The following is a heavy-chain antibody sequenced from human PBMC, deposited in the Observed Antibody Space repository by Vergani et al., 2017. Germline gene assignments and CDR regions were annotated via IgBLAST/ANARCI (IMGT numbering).Heavy chain of an antibody. CDR3: AGGSSLGVSCYKRRFDY. J-gene: IGHJ4*02. CDR1: GGSINSHNYY. V-gene: IGHV4-61*02. Sequence: QVQLQESGPGLVKPSHTLSLTCTVSGGSINSHNYYWSWIRQPAGKGLEWIGRIHTSGSTNYNPSLKSLVTMSKDTSKNQFSLNLTSLTAADTAVYFCAGGSSLGVSCYKRRFDYWGQGLLVTVSS. CDR2: IHTSGST. D-gene: IGHD2-15*01.